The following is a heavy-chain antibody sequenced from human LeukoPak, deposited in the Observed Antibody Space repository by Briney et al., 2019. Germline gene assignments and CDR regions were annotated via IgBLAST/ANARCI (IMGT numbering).Heavy chain of an antibody. CDR1: GGSISSYY. Sequence: SETLSLTCTVSGGSISSYYWSWIRQPPGKGLEWIGYIYYSGSTNYNPSLKSRVTISVDTSKNQFSLKLSSVTAADTAMYYCARGYYDILTGYLEDRWGQGTLVTVSS. J-gene: IGHJ5*02. CDR3: ARGYYDILTGYLEDR. D-gene: IGHD3-9*01. CDR2: IYYSGST. V-gene: IGHV4-59*01.